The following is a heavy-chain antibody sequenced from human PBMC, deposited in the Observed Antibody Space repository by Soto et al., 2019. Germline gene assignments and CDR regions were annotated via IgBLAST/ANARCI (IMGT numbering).Heavy chain of an antibody. Sequence: QVQLVQSGAEMKEPGSSVKVSCKTSGGTFSSSAISWLRQAPGQGLEWMGGIIPLFRTPDYAQKFQGRVTSAADESTRTAYMELSSPRSEDTAVYYCARDNDRLQLGGNYYYILDVWGQGTTITVSS. CDR3: ARDNDRLQLGGNYYYILDV. J-gene: IGHJ6*02. D-gene: IGHD4-4*01. CDR1: GGTFSSSA. CDR2: IIPLFRTP. V-gene: IGHV1-69*12.